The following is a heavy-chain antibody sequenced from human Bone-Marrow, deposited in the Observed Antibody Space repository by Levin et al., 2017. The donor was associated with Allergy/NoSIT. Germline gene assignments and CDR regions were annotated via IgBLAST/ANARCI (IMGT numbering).Heavy chain of an antibody. D-gene: IGHD5-18*01. V-gene: IGHV3-30*18. J-gene: IGHJ4*02. CDR1: GFTFSNYG. CDR3: AKLQGSRQLWDLFDY. Sequence: GGSLRLSCAASGFTFSNYGMHWVRQAPGKGLEWVAVISYDGGNKYYADSVKGRFTISRDNSKNTLYVEMNSLREEDTAVYYCAKLQGSRQLWDLFDYWGQGTLVTVSS. CDR2: ISYDGGNK.